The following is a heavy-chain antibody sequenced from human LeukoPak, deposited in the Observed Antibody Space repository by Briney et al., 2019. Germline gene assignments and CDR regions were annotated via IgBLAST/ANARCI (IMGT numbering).Heavy chain of an antibody. Sequence: GGSLRLSCAASGFTFSDYYMSWIRQAPGKGLEWVSYISSSGSTIYYADSVKGRFTISRDNAKNSLYLQMNSLRAEDTALYYCAKDFAAAPYYFDYWGQGTLVTVSS. CDR2: ISSSGSTI. V-gene: IGHV3-11*01. CDR3: AKDFAAAPYYFDY. D-gene: IGHD2-2*01. CDR1: GFTFSDYY. J-gene: IGHJ4*02.